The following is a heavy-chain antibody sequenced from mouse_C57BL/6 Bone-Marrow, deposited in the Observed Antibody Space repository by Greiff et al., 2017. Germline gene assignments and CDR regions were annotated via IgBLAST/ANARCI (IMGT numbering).Heavy chain of an antibody. D-gene: IGHD1-1*01. CDR1: GYTFTSYG. CDR2: IYPRSGNP. V-gene: IGHV1-81*01. Sequence: QVQLQQSGAELARPGASVKLSCKASGYTFTSYGISWVKQRTGQGLEWIGEIYPRSGNPYYNEKFKGKATLTADKSSSTAYMELRSLTSEDAAVYFCARSVFITTVVAHWYFDVWGTGTTVTVSS. CDR3: ARSVFITTVVAHWYFDV. J-gene: IGHJ1*03.